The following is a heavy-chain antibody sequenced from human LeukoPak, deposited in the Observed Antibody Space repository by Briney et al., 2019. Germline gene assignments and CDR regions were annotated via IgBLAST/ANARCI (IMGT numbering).Heavy chain of an antibody. CDR3: AKDPNGDYIGTFDI. D-gene: IGHD4-17*01. Sequence: GGSLRLSCTTSKFNFNSYAMTWVRQAPGKGLEWVSSISGSGGSTQYAASVQGRFTISRDNSKNTLYLQMNSLRAEDTAVYYCAKDPNGDYIGTFDIWGQGTMVTVSS. V-gene: IGHV3-23*01. CDR1: KFNFNSYA. J-gene: IGHJ3*02. CDR2: ISGSGGST.